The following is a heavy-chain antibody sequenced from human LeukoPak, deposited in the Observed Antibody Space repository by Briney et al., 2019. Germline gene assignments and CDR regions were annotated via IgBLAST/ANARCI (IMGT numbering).Heavy chain of an antibody. CDR1: GYTFTSYD. CDR3: ARDSGEVPDY. D-gene: IGHD3-10*01. V-gene: IGHV1-2*02. Sequence: ASVKVSCKASGYTFTSYDINWVRQASEQGLEWMGWINPNSGGTNYAQKFQGRVTMTRDTSISTAYMELDRLRFDDTAVYYCARDSGEVPDYWGQGTLVTVSS. CDR2: INPNSGGT. J-gene: IGHJ4*02.